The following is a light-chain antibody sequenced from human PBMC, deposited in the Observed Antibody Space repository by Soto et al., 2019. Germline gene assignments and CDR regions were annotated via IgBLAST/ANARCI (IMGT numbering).Light chain of an antibody. Sequence: QSVLTQPASVSASPGQSITISCTGTSSDVGGYKFVSWYQHHPGKAPKLMIYEVNNRPSGVSNRFSGSKSGNTASLTISGLQAEDEADYYCSSYTSSSTYVFGTGTQLTVL. CDR2: EVN. CDR3: SSYTSSSTYV. J-gene: IGLJ1*01. V-gene: IGLV2-14*01. CDR1: SSDVGGYKF.